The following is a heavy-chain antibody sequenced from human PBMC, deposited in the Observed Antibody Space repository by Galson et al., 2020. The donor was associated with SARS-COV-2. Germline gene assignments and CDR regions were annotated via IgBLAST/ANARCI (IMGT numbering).Heavy chain of an antibody. V-gene: IGHV3-23*01. CDR3: AKVQSRDDGDYRGFYFDC. D-gene: IGHD4-17*01. Sequence: GGSLRLSCVASGFAFSMYAMSWVRQAPGKGLEWVSGISGSGGSTYYADSVKGRFTISRDNSKNMLYLQMNSLRAEDTAIYYCAKVQSRDDGDYRGFYFDCWGQGTLVTVSS. CDR1: GFAFSMYA. J-gene: IGHJ4*02. CDR2: ISGSGGST.